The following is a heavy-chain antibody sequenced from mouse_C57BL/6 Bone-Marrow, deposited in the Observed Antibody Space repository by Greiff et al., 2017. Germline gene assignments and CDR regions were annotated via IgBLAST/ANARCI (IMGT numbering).Heavy chain of an antibody. CDR3: ARKGLDYGNWYFDV. D-gene: IGHD1-1*01. Sequence: VKVEESGPGLVAPSQSLSITCTVSGFSLTSYAISWVRQPPGKGLEWLGVIWTGGGTNYNSAPKSRLSISKDNSKSQVFLKMNSLQTDDTARYYCARKGLDYGNWYFDVWGTGTTVTVSS. J-gene: IGHJ1*03. CDR1: GFSLTSYA. CDR2: IWTGGGT. V-gene: IGHV2-9-1*01.